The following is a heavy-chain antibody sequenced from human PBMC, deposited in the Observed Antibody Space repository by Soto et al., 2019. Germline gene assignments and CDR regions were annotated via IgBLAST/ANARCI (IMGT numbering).Heavy chain of an antibody. CDR2: ISWNSGSI. CDR3: AKGGGGHCTNGVCGYFDY. CDR1: GFTFDDYA. J-gene: IGHJ4*02. D-gene: IGHD2-8*01. Sequence: EVQLVESGGGLVQPGRSLRLSCAASGFTFDDYAMHWVRQAPGKGLEWVSGISWNSGSIGCADSVKGRFTISRDNAKNSLYLQMNSLRAEDTALYYCAKGGGGHCTNGVCGYFDYWGQGTLVTVSS. V-gene: IGHV3-9*01.